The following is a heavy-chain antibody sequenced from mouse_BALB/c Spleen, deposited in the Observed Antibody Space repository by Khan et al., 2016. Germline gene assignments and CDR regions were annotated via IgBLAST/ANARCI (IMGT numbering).Heavy chain of an antibody. CDR1: GYTFASYW. CDR3: ARVAY. J-gene: IGHJ3*01. V-gene: IGHV1-9*01. CDR2: ILPGSGST. Sequence: QVQLQQSGAELMKPGASVKISCKATGYTFASYWIEWVKQRPGHGLEWIGEILPGSGSTNYTANFKVTATFTADTSSNTAYKQLRSLTSEDAAVYYCARVAYWGQGTLVTVSA.